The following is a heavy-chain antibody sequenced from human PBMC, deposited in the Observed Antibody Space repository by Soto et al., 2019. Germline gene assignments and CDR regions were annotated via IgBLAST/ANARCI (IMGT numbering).Heavy chain of an antibody. CDR1: GFTFSSYG. Sequence: QVQLVESGGGVVQPGRSLRLSCAASGFTFSSYGMHWVRQAPGKGLEWVAVISYDGSNKYYADSGKGRFTISRDNSKNTLYLPMNSLRAEDTAVYYCARSPYSVSYLASFDYWGQGTLVTVSS. CDR3: ARSPYSVSYLASFDY. D-gene: IGHD1-26*01. CDR2: ISYDGSNK. V-gene: IGHV3-30*03. J-gene: IGHJ4*02.